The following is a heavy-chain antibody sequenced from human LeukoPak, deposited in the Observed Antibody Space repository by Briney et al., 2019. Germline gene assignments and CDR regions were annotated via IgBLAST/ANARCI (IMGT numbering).Heavy chain of an antibody. J-gene: IGHJ4*02. Sequence: GGSLRLSCAASGFTFSSYAIHWVRQAPGEGLEWVAVISFDGTDAFYADSVKGRFTISRDNSKNTVYLQINSLTAEDTAVYFCGRDSRWAQPDYWGQGTLVTVSS. CDR1: GFTFSSYA. CDR2: ISFDGTDA. V-gene: IGHV3-30*04. CDR3: GRDSRWAQPDY. D-gene: IGHD5-24*01.